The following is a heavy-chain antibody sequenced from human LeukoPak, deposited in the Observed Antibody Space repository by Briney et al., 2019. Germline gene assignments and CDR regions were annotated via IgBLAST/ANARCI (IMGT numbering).Heavy chain of an antibody. V-gene: IGHV4-34*01. CDR2: IYYSGST. CDR3: ARLLTGYYYVDY. CDR1: GGSFSGYY. D-gene: IGHD3-9*01. Sequence: SETLSLTCAVYGGSFSGYYWSWIRQPPGKGLEWIGSIYYSGSTYYNPSLKSRVTISVDTSKSQFSLKLSSVTAADTAVYYCARLLTGYYYVDYWGQGTLVTVSS. J-gene: IGHJ4*02.